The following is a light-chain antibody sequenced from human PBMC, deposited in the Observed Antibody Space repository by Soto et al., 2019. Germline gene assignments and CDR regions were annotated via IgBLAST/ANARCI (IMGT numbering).Light chain of an antibody. CDR3: QSYDSSLSGWVV. CDR2: GNS. V-gene: IGLV1-40*01. J-gene: IGLJ2*01. CDR1: SSNIGAGYD. Sequence: QSVLTQPPSVSGALGQRVTISCTGSSSNIGAGYDVHWYQQLPGTAPKLLIYGNSNRPSGVPDRFSGSKSGTSASLAITGLQAEDEADYYCQSYDSSLSGWVVFGGGTKLTVL.